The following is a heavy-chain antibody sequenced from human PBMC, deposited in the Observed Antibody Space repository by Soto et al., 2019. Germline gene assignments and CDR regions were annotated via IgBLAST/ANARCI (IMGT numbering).Heavy chain of an antibody. J-gene: IGHJ4*02. CDR3: ARDRSSSWYNGTFYFDS. Sequence: QVQLVQSGAEVRKPGSSVKVSCKASGGTFTTYDISWVRQAPGQGLEWMGGIIPLFDATKYAQKLQGRVTITADKSTGTAYNKLSSLRSEDTAMYYCARDRSSSWYNGTFYFDSWGQGTLVTVSS. V-gene: IGHV1-69*06. CDR2: IIPLFDAT. CDR1: GGTFTTYD. D-gene: IGHD6-19*01.